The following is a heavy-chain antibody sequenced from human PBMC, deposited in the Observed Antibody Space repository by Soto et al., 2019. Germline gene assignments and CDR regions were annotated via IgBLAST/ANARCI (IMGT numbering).Heavy chain of an antibody. CDR3: ARARRYDFWSGYSTDYYYYGMDV. CDR1: GFTFSSYS. Sequence: EVQLVESGGGLVKPGGSLRLSCAASGFTFSSYSMNWVRQAPGKGLEWVSSISSSSSYIYYADSVKGRFTISRDNAKNSLYLQRNSLRADDTAVYYCARARRYDFWSGYSTDYYYYGMDVWGQGTTVTVSS. CDR2: ISSSSSYI. D-gene: IGHD3-3*01. V-gene: IGHV3-21*01. J-gene: IGHJ6*02.